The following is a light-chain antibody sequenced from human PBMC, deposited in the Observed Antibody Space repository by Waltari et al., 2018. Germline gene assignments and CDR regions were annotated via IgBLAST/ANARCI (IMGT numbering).Light chain of an antibody. Sequence: QSALTQPPSASGSPGQSVTISCTGTASDVGGYRYVSWCQQHPGKAPTLIIFDVSKRPSGVPDRFSGSKSGNTASLTVSGLQAEDEADYYCSSYAGSNNYVFGTGTKVTVL. CDR2: DVS. CDR3: SSYAGSNNYV. V-gene: IGLV2-8*01. J-gene: IGLJ1*01. CDR1: ASDVGGYRY.